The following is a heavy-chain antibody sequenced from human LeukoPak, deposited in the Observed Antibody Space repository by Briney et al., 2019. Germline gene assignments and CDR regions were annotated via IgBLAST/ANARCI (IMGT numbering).Heavy chain of an antibody. J-gene: IGHJ5*02. V-gene: IGHV4-59*01. Sequence: SETLSLTCTVSGGSISSYYWSWIRQPPGKGLEWIGYIYYSGSTNYNPSLKSRVTISVDTSKNQFSLKLSSVTAADTAVYYCASTDSSGYKNWFDPWGQGALVTVSS. D-gene: IGHD3-22*01. CDR1: GGSISSYY. CDR3: ASTDSSGYKNWFDP. CDR2: IYYSGST.